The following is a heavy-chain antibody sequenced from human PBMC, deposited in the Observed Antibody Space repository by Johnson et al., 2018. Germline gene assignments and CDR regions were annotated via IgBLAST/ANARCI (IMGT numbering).Heavy chain of an antibody. V-gene: IGHV1-69*12. CDR1: GGTFSNYA. Sequence: QVQLVQSGAEVKKPGSSVKVSCKASGGTFSNYAISWVRQAPGQGLEWMGGIIPIFGTANSAQKFQGRVTITADESTGTAYMELSSLRSEDTAVYYCARARYDTSGYSIQHWGQGTLVTVSS. CDR2: IIPIFGTA. D-gene: IGHD3-22*01. CDR3: ARARYDTSGYSIQH. J-gene: IGHJ1*01.